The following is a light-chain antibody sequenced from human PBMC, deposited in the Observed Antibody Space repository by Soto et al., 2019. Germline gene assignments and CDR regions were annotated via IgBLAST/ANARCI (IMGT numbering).Light chain of an antibody. Sequence: QSALTQPASVSGSPGQSITISCTGTSSDVGAFNYVSWYQQHPGKVPKLMIFDVSNRPSGVSNRFSGSKSGNTASLTISGLQAEDEADYYCSSYTISSTVVFGGGTKLTVL. CDR1: SSDVGAFNY. CDR3: SSYTISSTVV. CDR2: DVS. V-gene: IGLV2-14*01. J-gene: IGLJ2*01.